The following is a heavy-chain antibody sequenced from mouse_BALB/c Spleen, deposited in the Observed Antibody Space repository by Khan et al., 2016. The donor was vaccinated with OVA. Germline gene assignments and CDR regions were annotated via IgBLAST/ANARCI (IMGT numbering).Heavy chain of an antibody. D-gene: IGHD2-14*01. J-gene: IGHJ3*01. Sequence: EVQLQESGPSLVKPSQTLSLTCSVTGDSITSGYWNWIRKFPGNKLEYMGYIIYTGYTYYNPSLQSRISITRHTSKNQYYLQLNSVSDEDTATYYCARSTYRYACVYWGQGTLVTVSA. CDR3: ARSTYRYACVY. CDR1: GDSITSGY. V-gene: IGHV3-8*02. CDR2: IIYTGYT.